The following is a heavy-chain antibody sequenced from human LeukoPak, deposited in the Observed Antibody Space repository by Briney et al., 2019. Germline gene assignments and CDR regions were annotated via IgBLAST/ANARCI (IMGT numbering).Heavy chain of an antibody. CDR1: GGSFSGYY. V-gene: IGHV4-34*01. CDR2: INHSGST. CDR3: ARNGYGSGSYSWFDP. Sequence: SETLSLTCAVYGGSFSGYYWSWIRQPPGKGLEWIGEINHSGSTNYNPSLKSRVTISVDTSKNQFSLKLSSVTAADTAVYYCARNGYGSGSYSWFDPWGQGTLVTVSS. D-gene: IGHD3-10*01. J-gene: IGHJ5*02.